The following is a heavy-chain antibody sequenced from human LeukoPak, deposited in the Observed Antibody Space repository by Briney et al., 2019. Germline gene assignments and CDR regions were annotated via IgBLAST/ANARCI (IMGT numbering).Heavy chain of an antibody. V-gene: IGHV4-61*02. J-gene: IGHJ6*03. CDR2: IYTSGST. CDR1: GGYISSGSYY. Sequence: SETLSLTCTVSGGYISSGSYYWSWIRQPAGKGLEWIGRIYTSGSTNYNPSLKSRVTISVDTSKNQFSLKLSSVTAADTAVYYCARVGLLWFGELHYYYYYYYMDVWGKGTTVTISS. CDR3: ARVGLLWFGELHYYYYYYYMDV. D-gene: IGHD3-10*01.